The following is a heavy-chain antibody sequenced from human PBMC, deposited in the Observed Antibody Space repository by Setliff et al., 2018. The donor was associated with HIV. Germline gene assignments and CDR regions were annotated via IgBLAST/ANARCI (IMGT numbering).Heavy chain of an antibody. CDR1: GYTFTSYA. Sequence: ASVKVSCKASGYTFTSYAMHWVRQAPGQGLEWMGWINPNSGGTNYAQKFQGWVTMTRDTSISTAYMELSRLRSDDTAVYYCAREEFLEWLWHGMDVWGQGTTVTVSS. CDR3: AREEFLEWLWHGMDV. V-gene: IGHV1-2*04. J-gene: IGHJ6*02. CDR2: INPNSGGT. D-gene: IGHD3-3*01.